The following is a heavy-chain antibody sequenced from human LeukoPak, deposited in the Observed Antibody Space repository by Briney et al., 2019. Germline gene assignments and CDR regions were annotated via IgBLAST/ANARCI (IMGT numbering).Heavy chain of an antibody. CDR3: AKDMMKGKLRYFDWFDY. Sequence: GGSLRLSCAASGFTFDDYAMHWVRQAPGEGLEWVSGISWNSGSIGYADSVKGRFTISRDNAKNSLYLQMNSLRAEDTALYYCAKDMMKGKLRYFDWFDYWGQGTLVTVSS. V-gene: IGHV3-9*01. CDR2: ISWNSGSI. J-gene: IGHJ5*01. CDR1: GFTFDDYA. D-gene: IGHD3-9*01.